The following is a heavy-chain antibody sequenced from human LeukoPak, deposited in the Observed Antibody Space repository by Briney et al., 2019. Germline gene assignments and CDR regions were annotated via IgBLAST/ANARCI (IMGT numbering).Heavy chain of an antibody. CDR1: GFTFSSYW. J-gene: IGHJ4*02. CDR3: AKDVSYGMAFDY. CDR2: IDRDGSRI. V-gene: IGHV3-74*01. Sequence: GGSLRLSCAGSGFTFSSYWMHWVRQAPGKGLVWVSRIDRDGSRINYADSVKGRFSISRDNGKNTLFLQMNSLRAEAAAVYYCAKDVSYGMAFDYWGQGTLVTVSS. D-gene: IGHD4-17*01.